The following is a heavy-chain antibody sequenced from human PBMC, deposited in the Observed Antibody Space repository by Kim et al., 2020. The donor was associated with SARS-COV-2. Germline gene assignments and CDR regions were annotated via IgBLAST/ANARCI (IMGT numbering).Heavy chain of an antibody. CDR3: ARRFVSGWTFDY. CDR1: ESTFTGYY. D-gene: IGHD6-19*01. J-gene: IGHJ4*02. CDR2: INPNSGGT. V-gene: IGHV1-2*06. Sequence: ASVKVSCKASESTFTGYYMHWVRQAPGQGLEWMGRINPNSGGTNYAQKFQGRVTLTRDTSISTAYMELSRLGSDDTAVYYCARRFVSGWTFDYWGQGTLVTVSS.